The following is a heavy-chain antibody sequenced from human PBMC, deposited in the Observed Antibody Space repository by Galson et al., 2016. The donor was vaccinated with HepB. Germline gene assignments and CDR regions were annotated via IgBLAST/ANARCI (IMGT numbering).Heavy chain of an antibody. Sequence: QSGAEVKKPGESLTISCQASGYTFTNYWIGWVRQMPGEGLEWMGIIYPGDSDIRYNSSFQGQVTISADNSITTAYLQWGSLKASDSAIYFCARRDRDCRGGTCYARTFDYWGQGTLVSVSS. CDR2: IYPGDSDI. CDR3: ARRDRDCRGGTCYARTFDY. V-gene: IGHV5-51*01. D-gene: IGHD2-15*01. J-gene: IGHJ4*02. CDR1: GYTFTNYW.